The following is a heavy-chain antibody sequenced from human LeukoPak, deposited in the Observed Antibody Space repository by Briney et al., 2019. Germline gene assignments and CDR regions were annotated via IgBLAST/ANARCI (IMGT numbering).Heavy chain of an antibody. CDR3: ARSWDYYDSSGFRDAFDI. D-gene: IGHD3-22*01. V-gene: IGHV4-31*03. Sequence: PSQTLSLTCTVSGDSISSGGYYWSWIRQHPGKGLEWIGYIYYSGSTYYNPSLKSRVTISVDTSKNQFSLKLSSVTAADTAVYYCARSWDYYDSSGFRDAFDIWGQGTMVTVSS. J-gene: IGHJ3*02. CDR1: GDSISSGGYY. CDR2: IYYSGST.